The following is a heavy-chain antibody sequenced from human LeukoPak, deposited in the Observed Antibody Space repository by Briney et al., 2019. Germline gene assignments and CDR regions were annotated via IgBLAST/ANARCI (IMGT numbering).Heavy chain of an antibody. CDR1: GGSISSYY. CDR2: IYTSGST. CDR3: ARAVGIAAAGSGYYMDV. V-gene: IGHV4-4*07. J-gene: IGHJ6*03. Sequence: SETLSLTCTVSGGSISSYYWSWIRQPAGKGLEWIGRIYTSGSTNYNPSLKSRVTLSVETSKNQFSLKLSSVTAADTAVYYCARAVGIAAAGSGYYMDVWGKGTTVTISS. D-gene: IGHD6-13*01.